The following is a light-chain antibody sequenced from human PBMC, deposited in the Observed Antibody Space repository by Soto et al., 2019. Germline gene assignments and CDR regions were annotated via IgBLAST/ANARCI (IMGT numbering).Light chain of an antibody. V-gene: IGKV2-28*01. Sequence: DIVMTQSPVSLPVTPGEPASISCRSSQSLLHSNGYNYLDWYLQKPGQSPQLLIYLGSNRASGVPGRFSASASRTDFTLTISRVEAEDVGVYYCMGALQSPPTFGQGTRVAIK. CDR1: QSLLHSNGYNY. CDR2: LGS. CDR3: MGALQSPPT. J-gene: IGKJ1*01.